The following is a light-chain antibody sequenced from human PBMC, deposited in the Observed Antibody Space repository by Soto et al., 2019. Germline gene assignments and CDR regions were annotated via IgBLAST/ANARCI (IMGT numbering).Light chain of an antibody. Sequence: DIQLTQSPSFLSASIGDRVTITCRASQGMSGHLAWYQQKPGKAPELLIYAADTLQSGVPSRFSGSRSGTEFTLAISSLQPEDVATYYCQQFHNYPMSNFGPGTTVDIK. J-gene: IGKJ3*01. V-gene: IGKV1-9*01. CDR3: QQFHNYPMSN. CDR1: QGMSGH. CDR2: AAD.